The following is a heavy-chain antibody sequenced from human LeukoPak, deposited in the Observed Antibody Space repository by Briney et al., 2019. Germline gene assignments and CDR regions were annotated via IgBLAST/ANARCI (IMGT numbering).Heavy chain of an antibody. J-gene: IGHJ4*02. Sequence: ASVKVSCKASGYTFTSYDINWVRQATGQGLEWMGWMSAYNGNTNYAQKLQGRVTMTTDTSTSTAYMELRSLRSDDTAVYYCARTSYYYDSSGYWPPSDYWGQGTLVTVSS. CDR1: GYTFTSYD. CDR2: MSAYNGNT. D-gene: IGHD3-22*01. V-gene: IGHV1-18*01. CDR3: ARTSYYYDSSGYWPPSDY.